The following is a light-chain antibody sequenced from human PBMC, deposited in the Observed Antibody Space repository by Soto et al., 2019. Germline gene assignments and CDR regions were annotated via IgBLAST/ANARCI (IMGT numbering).Light chain of an antibody. CDR1: QSVTNS. Sequence: EIVLTQYPATLSLSPGERATLSCRASQSVTNSLAWYQQKPGQAPRLLVYDASNRATGIPTRFSGSGSGTDFTLTISNLEPEDFAVYYCQQHISWPLTFGGGTKVDIK. CDR3: QQHISWPLT. CDR2: DAS. J-gene: IGKJ4*01. V-gene: IGKV3-11*01.